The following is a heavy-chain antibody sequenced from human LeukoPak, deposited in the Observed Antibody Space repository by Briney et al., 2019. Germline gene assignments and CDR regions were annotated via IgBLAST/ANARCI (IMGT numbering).Heavy chain of an antibody. D-gene: IGHD2-15*01. CDR3: ARVLRYCSGGNCYSGGLGYMDV. CDR1: GFRFNTFW. Sequence: GGSLRLSCAASGFRFNTFWMSWIRQAPGKGLEWVSYISSSGSTIYYADSVKGRFTISRDNAKNSLFLQMNSLRAEDTAVYYCARVLRYCSGGNCYSGGLGYMDVWGKGTTVTISS. J-gene: IGHJ6*03. CDR2: ISSSGSTI. V-gene: IGHV3-11*01.